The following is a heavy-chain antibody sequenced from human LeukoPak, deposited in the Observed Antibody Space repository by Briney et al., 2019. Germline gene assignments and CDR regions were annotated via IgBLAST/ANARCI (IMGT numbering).Heavy chain of an antibody. V-gene: IGHV1-18*01. J-gene: IGHJ5*02. CDR3: ARSITMVQGVLTINWFDP. CDR1: GYTFTSYG. CDR2: ISAYNGNT. Sequence: ASVKVSCKASGYTFTSYGISWARQAPGQGLEWMGWISAYNGNTNYAQKLQGRVTMTTDTSTSTAYMELRSLRSDDTAVYYCARSITMVQGVLTINWFDPWGQGTLVTVSS. D-gene: IGHD3-10*01.